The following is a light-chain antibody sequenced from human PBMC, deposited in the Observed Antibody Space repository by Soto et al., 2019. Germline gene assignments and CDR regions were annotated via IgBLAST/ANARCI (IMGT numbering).Light chain of an antibody. V-gene: IGKV1-39*01. CDR1: QSVSTL. J-gene: IGKJ1*01. CDR3: QQISARTT. CDR2: AAS. Sequence: DIQMTQSPSSLSASVGDRVTITCRASQSVSTLLNWYQQKPGKAPKLLISAASSLQSGVPSRFSGSGSGTDFTLAICSLQPEDVATYYCQQISARTTCGQGTKLE.